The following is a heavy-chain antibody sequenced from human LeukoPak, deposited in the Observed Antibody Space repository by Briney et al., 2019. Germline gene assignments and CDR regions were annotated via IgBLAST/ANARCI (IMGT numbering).Heavy chain of an antibody. CDR3: ARGGSHYFDY. D-gene: IGHD3-16*01. J-gene: IGHJ4*02. Sequence: GGSLRLSCAASGFTFSSYAMHWVCQAPGKGLEWVAVISYDGSNKYYADSVKGRFTISRDNSKNTLYLQMNSLRAEDTAVYYCARGGSHYFDYWGQGTLVTVSS. V-gene: IGHV3-30-3*01. CDR1: GFTFSSYA. CDR2: ISYDGSNK.